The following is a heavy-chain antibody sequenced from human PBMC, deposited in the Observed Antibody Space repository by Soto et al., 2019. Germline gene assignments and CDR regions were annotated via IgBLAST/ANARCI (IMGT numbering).Heavy chain of an antibody. CDR3: ARVYSYVYALDY. Sequence: LSLTCTVSGGSVSSGSFYWSWIRQPPGKGLEYIGYIYYSGSTNYNPSLKSRVTISIDTSKNQFSLKLSSVTAADTAVYYCARVYSYVYALDYWGQGTLVTVSS. D-gene: IGHD5-18*01. CDR2: IYYSGST. CDR1: GGSVSSGSFY. V-gene: IGHV4-61*01. J-gene: IGHJ4*02.